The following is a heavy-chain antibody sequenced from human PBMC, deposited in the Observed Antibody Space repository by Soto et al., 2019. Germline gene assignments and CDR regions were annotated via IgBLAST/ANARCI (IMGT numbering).Heavy chain of an antibody. D-gene: IGHD1-26*01. CDR2: ISYDGSNK. Sequence: GGSLRLSCAASGFTFSSYGMHWVRQAPGKGLEWVAVISYDGSNKYYADSVKGRFTISRDNSKNTLYLQMNSLRAEDTAIYYCAKDSGSYQYFFDHWGQGTLVTVSS. V-gene: IGHV3-30*18. J-gene: IGHJ4*02. CDR1: GFTFSSYG. CDR3: AKDSGSYQYFFDH.